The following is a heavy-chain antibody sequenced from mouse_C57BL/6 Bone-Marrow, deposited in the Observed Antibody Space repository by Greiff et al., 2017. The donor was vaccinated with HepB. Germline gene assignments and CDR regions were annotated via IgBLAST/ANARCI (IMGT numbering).Heavy chain of an antibody. CDR3: AIYDYDGAWFAY. CDR2: INPGSGGT. CDR1: GYAFTNYL. D-gene: IGHD2-4*01. Sequence: QVQLQQSGAELVRPGTSVKVSCKASGYAFTNYLIEWVKQRPGQGLEWIGVINPGSGGTNYNEKFKGKATLTADKSSSTAYMQLSSLTSEDSAVYFCAIYDYDGAWFAYWGQGTLVTVSA. V-gene: IGHV1-54*01. J-gene: IGHJ3*01.